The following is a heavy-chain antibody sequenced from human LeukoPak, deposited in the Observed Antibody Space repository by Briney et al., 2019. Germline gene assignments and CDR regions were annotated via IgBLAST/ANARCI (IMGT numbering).Heavy chain of an antibody. D-gene: IGHD6-19*01. Sequence: ASVKVSCKASGYTFTSYAMNWVRQAPGQGLEWMGWINTNTGNPTYAQGFTGRFVFSLDTSVNTAYLQISSLKAEDTAVYYCARTKIAVAGVDYFDYWGQGTLVTVSS. CDR2: INTNTGNP. CDR3: ARTKIAVAGVDYFDY. V-gene: IGHV7-4-1*02. J-gene: IGHJ4*02. CDR1: GYTFTSYA.